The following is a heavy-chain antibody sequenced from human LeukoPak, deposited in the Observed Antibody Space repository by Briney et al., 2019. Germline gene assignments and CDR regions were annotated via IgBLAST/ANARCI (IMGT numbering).Heavy chain of an antibody. CDR3: ARIGVGGATSRKAFDI. CDR2: IYYSGST. J-gene: IGHJ3*02. CDR1: GGSISSYY. D-gene: IGHD1-26*01. Sequence: SETLSLTCTVSGGSISSYYWGWIRQPPGKGLEWIGGIYYSGSTYYNPSLKSRVTISVDTSKSQFSLKLSSVTAADTAVYYCARIGVGGATSRKAFDIWGQGTMVTVS. V-gene: IGHV4-39*01.